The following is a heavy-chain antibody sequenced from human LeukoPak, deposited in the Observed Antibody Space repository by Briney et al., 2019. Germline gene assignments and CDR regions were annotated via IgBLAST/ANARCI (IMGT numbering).Heavy chain of an antibody. J-gene: IGHJ5*02. V-gene: IGHV3-30*18. CDR2: ISYDGSNK. CDR1: GFTFSSYG. Sequence: GGSLRLSCAASGFTFSSYGMHWVRQAPGKGLEWVAVISYDGSNKYYADSVKGRFTISRDNSKNTLYLQMNSLRAEDTAVYYCAKVPWAVMDGGWFDPWGQGTLVTVSS. D-gene: IGHD3-16*01. CDR3: AKVPWAVMDGGWFDP.